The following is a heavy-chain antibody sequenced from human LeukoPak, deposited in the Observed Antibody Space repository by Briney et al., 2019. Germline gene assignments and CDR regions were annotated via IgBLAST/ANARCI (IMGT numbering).Heavy chain of an antibody. CDR1: GFTFSTYW. Sequence: GGSLRLSCAASGFTFSTYWMSWVRQAPGKGLEWVAKINEDGSEKYYVDSVKGRFTISRDNARNSLYVQMSSLRPEDTAVYYCTRTSGDPFDYWGQGTLVTVSS. J-gene: IGHJ4*02. V-gene: IGHV3-7*01. CDR2: INEDGSEK. D-gene: IGHD4-17*01. CDR3: TRTSGDPFDY.